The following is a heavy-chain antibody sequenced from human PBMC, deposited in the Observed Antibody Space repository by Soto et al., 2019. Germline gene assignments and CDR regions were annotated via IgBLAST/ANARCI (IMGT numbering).Heavy chain of an antibody. J-gene: IGHJ4*02. V-gene: IGHV3-23*01. CDR3: AAPVVVAEEGSDY. CDR2: ISGSGGST. D-gene: IGHD2-15*01. CDR1: GFTFSSYA. Sequence: GGSLRLSFAASGFTFSSYAMSWVLQAPGKGLEWVSAISGSGGSTYYADSVKGRFTISRDNSKNTLYLQMNSLRAEDTAVYYCAAPVVVAEEGSDYWGQGTLVTVSS.